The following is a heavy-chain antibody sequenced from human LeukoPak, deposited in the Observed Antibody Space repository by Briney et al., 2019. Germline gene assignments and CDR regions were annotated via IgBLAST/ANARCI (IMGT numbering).Heavy chain of an antibody. CDR3: TSESDYFDY. Sequence: GGSLRLSCAASGFTFSSYEMNWVRQAPGKGLEWVSYISSSGSTIYYADSVKGRFTISRDNAKNSLYLQMNSLKTEDTAVYYRTSESDYFDYWGQGTLVTVSS. CDR1: GFTFSSYE. J-gene: IGHJ4*02. CDR2: ISSSGSTI. V-gene: IGHV3-48*03.